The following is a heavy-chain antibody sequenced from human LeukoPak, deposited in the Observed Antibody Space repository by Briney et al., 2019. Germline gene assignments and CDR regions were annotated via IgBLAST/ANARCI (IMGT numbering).Heavy chain of an antibody. V-gene: IGHV1-2*02. Sequence: GASVKVSCKASEYTFTCYYMHWVRQAPGQGLEWMGWINPDSGGTNYAQKFQGRVTMTRDTSISTAYMELSRLTSDDTAVYYCARDHGLNKRWFDPWGQGTLVTVSS. CDR2: INPDSGGT. D-gene: IGHD1/OR15-1a*01. CDR3: ARDHGLNKRWFDP. CDR1: EYTFTCYY. J-gene: IGHJ5*02.